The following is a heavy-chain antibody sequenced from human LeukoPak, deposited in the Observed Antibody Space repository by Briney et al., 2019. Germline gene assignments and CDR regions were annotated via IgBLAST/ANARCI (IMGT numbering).Heavy chain of an antibody. Sequence: GGSLRLSCVGSGFTFSDYAIHWVRQAPGKGLEWVAVSAHDEVGKQFADSVKGRFTLSRDNSKNTLYLQMNSLRAEDTAVYYCAKAGALRFLEWFRVWGQGTLVTVSS. CDR2: SAHDEVGK. V-gene: IGHV3-30*18. CDR1: GFTFSDYA. CDR3: AKAGALRFLEWFRV. J-gene: IGHJ4*02. D-gene: IGHD3-3*01.